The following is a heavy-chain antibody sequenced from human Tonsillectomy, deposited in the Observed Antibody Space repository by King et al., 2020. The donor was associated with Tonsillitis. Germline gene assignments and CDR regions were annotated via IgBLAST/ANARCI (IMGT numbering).Heavy chain of an antibody. J-gene: IGHJ4*02. Sequence: ITLKESGPTLVIPTQTLTLTCTFSGFSLSTNGVGVGWFRQPPGKALEWFAVIYWNDDKYYTPSLNSRLTITKDTSKDQVVLTMTNMDPVDTATYYCAHRREGFFDYWGQGTLVTVSS. V-gene: IGHV2-5*01. CDR3: AHRREGFFDY. CDR2: IYWNDDK. CDR1: GFSLSTNGVG. D-gene: IGHD2-15*01.